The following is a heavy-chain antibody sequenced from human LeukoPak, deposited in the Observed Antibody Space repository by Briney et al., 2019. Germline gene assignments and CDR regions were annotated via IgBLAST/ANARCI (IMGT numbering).Heavy chain of an antibody. Sequence: ASVKVSCKASGYTFTSYGISWVRQAPGQGLAWMGWISAYNGNTNYAQKLQGRVTMTTDTSTSTAYMELRSLRSDGTAVYYCARVTRAVAGTRYFDYWGQGTLVTVSS. V-gene: IGHV1-18*01. J-gene: IGHJ4*02. CDR2: ISAYNGNT. D-gene: IGHD6-19*01. CDR3: ARVTRAVAGTRYFDY. CDR1: GYTFTSYG.